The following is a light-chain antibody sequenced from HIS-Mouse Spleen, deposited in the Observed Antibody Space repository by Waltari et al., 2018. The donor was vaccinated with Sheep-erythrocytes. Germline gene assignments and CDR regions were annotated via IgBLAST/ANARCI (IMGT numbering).Light chain of an antibody. CDR2: EGS. Sequence: QSALTQPASVSGSPGQSITISCTGTSSDVGSYNLVSWYQQHPGKAPKLRTYEGSKRPSGVSNRFSGSKSGNTASLRISGLQAEDEADYYCCSYAGSSTWVFGGGTKLTVL. CDR3: CSYAGSSTWV. V-gene: IGLV2-23*01. CDR1: SSDVGSYNL. J-gene: IGLJ3*02.